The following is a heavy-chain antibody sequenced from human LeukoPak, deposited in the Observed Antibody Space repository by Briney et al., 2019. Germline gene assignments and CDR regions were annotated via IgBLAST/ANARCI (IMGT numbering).Heavy chain of an antibody. V-gene: IGHV4-34*01. D-gene: IGHD6-19*01. CDR1: GGSFSGYY. Sequence: PSETLSLTCAVYGGSFSGYYWSWIRQPPGKGLEWIGEINHSGSTNYNPSLKSRVTISVDTSKNQFSLKLSSVTAADTAVYYCARRPGYSSGWYRSWFDPWGQGTLVTVSS. J-gene: IGHJ5*02. CDR3: ARRPGYSSGWYRSWFDP. CDR2: INHSGST.